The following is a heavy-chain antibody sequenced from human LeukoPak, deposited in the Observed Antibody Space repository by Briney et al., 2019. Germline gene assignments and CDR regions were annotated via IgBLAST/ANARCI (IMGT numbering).Heavy chain of an antibody. CDR3: AKRGIVIRVILVGFHKEAYYFDS. CDR2: ISDSGGST. V-gene: IGHV3-23*01. J-gene: IGHJ4*02. D-gene: IGHD3-16*01. Sequence: GGSLRLSCAVSGITLSNYGMSWVRQAPGKGLEWVAGISDSGGSTNYADSVKGRFTISRDNPKNTLYLQMNSLRAEDTAVYFCAKRGIVIRVILVGFHKEAYYFDSWGQGALVTVSS. CDR1: GITLSNYG.